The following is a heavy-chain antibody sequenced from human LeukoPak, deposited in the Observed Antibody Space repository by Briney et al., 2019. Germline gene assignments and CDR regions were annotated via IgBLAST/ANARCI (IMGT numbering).Heavy chain of an antibody. V-gene: IGHV3-23*01. CDR2: ITCSGDST. J-gene: IGHJ4*02. CDR3: ARDGGSYLQPTDY. CDR1: GFTFTTYA. D-gene: IGHD1-26*01. Sequence: PGGSLRLSCAASGFTFTTYAMSWVRQAPGKGLEWVSSITCSGDSTYYADSVKGRFTISRDNSKNTLYLQMNSLRAEDTAVYHCARDGGSYLQPTDYWGQGTLVTVSS.